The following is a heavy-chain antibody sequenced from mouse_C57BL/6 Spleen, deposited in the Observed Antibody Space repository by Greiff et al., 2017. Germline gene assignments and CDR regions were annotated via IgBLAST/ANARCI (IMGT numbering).Heavy chain of an antibody. V-gene: IGHV1-80*01. CDR1: GYAFSSYW. D-gene: IGHD2-12*01. J-gene: IGHJ2*01. Sequence: QVQLQQSGAELVKPGASVKISCKASGYAFSSYWMNWVKQRPGKGLEWIGQIYPGDGDTNYNGKFKGKATLTADKSSSTAYMQLSGLTSEDSAVYFCARSSSYSPLDYWGQGTTLTVSS. CDR2: IYPGDGDT. CDR3: ARSSSYSPLDY.